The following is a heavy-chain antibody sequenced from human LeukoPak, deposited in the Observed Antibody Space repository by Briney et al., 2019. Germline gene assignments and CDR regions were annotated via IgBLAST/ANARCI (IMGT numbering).Heavy chain of an antibody. V-gene: IGHV1-8*01. Sequence: ASVKVSCKASGYTFTSYDINWVRQATGQGLEWMGWMNPNSGNTGYAQKFQGRVTMTRNTSISTAYMELSSLRSEDTAVYYCARGYSSIWYDVFDIWGQGTMVTVSS. CDR1: GYTFTSYD. CDR3: ARGYSSIWYDVFDI. J-gene: IGHJ3*02. CDR2: MNPNSGNT. D-gene: IGHD6-13*01.